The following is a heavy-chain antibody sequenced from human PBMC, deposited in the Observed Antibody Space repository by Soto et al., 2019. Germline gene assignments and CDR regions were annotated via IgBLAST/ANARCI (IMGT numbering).Heavy chain of an antibody. D-gene: IGHD3-10*01. CDR2: IRDRAYNYAT. CDR1: GFVFKDSS. V-gene: IGHV3-73*01. Sequence: GGSLRLSCEAPGFVFKDSSIHWVRQASGKELEWVGRIRDRAYNYATAYAASVKGRFTISRDDSNNKAYLQMDSLKTEDTAIYYCTRLISAAQDYWGQGTLVTVSS. J-gene: IGHJ4*02. CDR3: TRLISAAQDY.